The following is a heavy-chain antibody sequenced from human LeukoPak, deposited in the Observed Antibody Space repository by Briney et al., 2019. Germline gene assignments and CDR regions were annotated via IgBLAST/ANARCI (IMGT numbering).Heavy chain of an antibody. J-gene: IGHJ4*02. Sequence: GSLRLSCAASGFTFSSYSMNWVRQAPGKGLEWVSSISSSSSYIYYADSVKGRFTISRDNAKNSLYLQMNSLRAEDTAVYYCARHRGRLLLFRGPFDYWGQGTLVTVSS. CDR2: ISSSSSYI. CDR3: ARHRGRLLLFRGPFDY. CDR1: GFTFSSYS. D-gene: IGHD2-21*02. V-gene: IGHV3-21*01.